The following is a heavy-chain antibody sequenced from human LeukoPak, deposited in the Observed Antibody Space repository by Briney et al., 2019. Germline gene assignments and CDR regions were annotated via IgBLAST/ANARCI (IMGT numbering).Heavy chain of an antibody. V-gene: IGHV4-39*07. D-gene: IGHD6-19*01. J-gene: IGHJ4*02. Sequence: SETLSLTCTVSGGSISSGSYYWSWIRQPPGKGLEWIGEINHSGSTNYNPSLKSRVTISVDTSKNQFSLKLSSVTAADTAVYYCARRGGRWGAVDVRYFDYWGQGTLVTVSS. CDR1: GGSISSGSYY. CDR2: INHSGST. CDR3: ARRGGRWGAVDVRYFDY.